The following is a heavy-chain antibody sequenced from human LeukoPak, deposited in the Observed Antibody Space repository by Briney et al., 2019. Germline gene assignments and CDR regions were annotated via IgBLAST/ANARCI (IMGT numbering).Heavy chain of an antibody. CDR3: AKVVVGATPYYYGMDV. CDR2: ISYDGSNK. D-gene: IGHD1-26*01. J-gene: IGHJ6*02. V-gene: IGHV3-30*18. CDR1: GFTFSSYG. Sequence: GGSLRLSCAASGFTFSSYGMHWVRQAPGKGLEWVAVISYDGSNKYYADSVKGRFTISRDNSKNTLYLQMNSLRAEDTAVYYCAKVVVGATPYYYGMDVWGQGTTVTVSS.